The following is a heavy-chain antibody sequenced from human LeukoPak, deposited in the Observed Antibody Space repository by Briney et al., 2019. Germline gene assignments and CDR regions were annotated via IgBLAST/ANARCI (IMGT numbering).Heavy chain of an antibody. D-gene: IGHD3-16*01. CDR1: GYNFISYA. Sequence: ASVMVSCKASGYNFISYAISWVRQAPGQGLEWMGRIIPIFGTANYAQKFQGRVTITTDESTSTAYVELRCRSSEDRDTDYCSRDSVGGTEPFDYWGQGTLVTVSS. J-gene: IGHJ4*02. V-gene: IGHV1-69*05. CDR2: IIPIFGTA. CDR3: SRDSVGGTEPFDY.